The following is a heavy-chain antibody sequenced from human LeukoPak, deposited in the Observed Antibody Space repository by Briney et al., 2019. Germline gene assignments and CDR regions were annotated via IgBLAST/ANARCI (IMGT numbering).Heavy chain of an antibody. CDR3: VRARYSSSWYGGDY. J-gene: IGHJ4*02. Sequence: PSETLSLTCAVSGGSISSSNWWSWVRQPPGKGLEWIGEIYHSGSTNYNPSLKSRVTISVDTSKNQFSLKLSSVTAADTAVYYCVRARYSSSWYGGDYWGQGTLVTVSS. CDR1: GGSISSSNW. D-gene: IGHD6-13*01. CDR2: IYHSGST. V-gene: IGHV4-4*02.